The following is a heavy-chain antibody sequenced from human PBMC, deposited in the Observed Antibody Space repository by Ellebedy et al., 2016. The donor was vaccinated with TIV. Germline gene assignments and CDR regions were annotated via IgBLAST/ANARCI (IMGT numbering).Heavy chain of an antibody. CDR3: TRTLDLSSSFFPEFDY. V-gene: IGHV3-73*01. CDR2: IKSKANNSAT. CDR1: GFIFSDSN. J-gene: IGHJ4*02. Sequence: GESLKISCEASGFIFSDSNMHWVRQASGKGLEWVGRIKSKANNSATGYAASVKGRFTISRDDSKTTEYLQMNSLKTEDTAVYYCTRTLDLSSSFFPEFDYWGQGSLVTVS. D-gene: IGHD6-13*01.